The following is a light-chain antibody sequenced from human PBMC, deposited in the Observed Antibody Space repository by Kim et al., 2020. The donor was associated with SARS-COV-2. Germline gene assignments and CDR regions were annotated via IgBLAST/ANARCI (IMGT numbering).Light chain of an antibody. Sequence: AIRITQSPSSLSASTGDRVTITCRASQGISSYLAWYQQKPGKAPKLLIYAASTLQSGVPSRFSASGSGTDFTLTISCLQSEDFATYYCQQYYNYPRTFGQGTKLGI. CDR3: QQYYNYPRT. CDR2: AAS. V-gene: IGKV1-8*01. CDR1: QGISSY. J-gene: IGKJ2*01.